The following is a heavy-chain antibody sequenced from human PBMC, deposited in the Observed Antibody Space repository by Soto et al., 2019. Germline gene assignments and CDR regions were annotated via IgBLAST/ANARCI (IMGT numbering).Heavy chain of an antibody. J-gene: IGHJ3*02. D-gene: IGHD3-9*01. Sequence: GGSLRLSCAASGFTFSSYAMSWVRQAPGKGLEWVSAISGSGGSTYYADSVKGRFTISRDNSKNTLYLQMNSLRAEDTAVYYCAKDRVLRYFDWFDLDAFDIWGQGTMVTVSS. CDR1: GFTFSSYA. V-gene: IGHV3-23*01. CDR3: AKDRVLRYFDWFDLDAFDI. CDR2: ISGSGGST.